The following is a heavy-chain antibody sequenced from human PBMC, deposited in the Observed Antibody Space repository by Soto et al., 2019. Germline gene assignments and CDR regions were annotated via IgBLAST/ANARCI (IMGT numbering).Heavy chain of an antibody. CDR3: ARGREFLPLDV. V-gene: IGHV1-69*13. CDR2: IIPIFGTA. CDR1: AGTFRSYA. D-gene: IGHD3-10*01. J-gene: IGHJ6*02. Sequence: SVKVSCKASAGTFRSYAISWVRQAPGQGLEWMGEIIPIFGTAKYAQKFQGRVTITADESTSTAYMELSSLRSEDTAVYYCARGREFLPLDVWGQGTTVTVSS.